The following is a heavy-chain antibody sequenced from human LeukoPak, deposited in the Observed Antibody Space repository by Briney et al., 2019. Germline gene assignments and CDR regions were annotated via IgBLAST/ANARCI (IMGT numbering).Heavy chain of an antibody. D-gene: IGHD2-8*01. CDR3: ARSRYCTNGVCQGRRWFDP. Sequence: GASVKVSCKASGYTFTSYGISWVRQAPGQGLEWMGWISAYNGNTNYAQKLQGRVTMTTDTSTSTAYMELRSLRSDDTAVYYCARSRYCTNGVCQGRRWFDPWGQGTLVTVSS. CDR1: GYTFTSYG. J-gene: IGHJ5*02. CDR2: ISAYNGNT. V-gene: IGHV1-18*01.